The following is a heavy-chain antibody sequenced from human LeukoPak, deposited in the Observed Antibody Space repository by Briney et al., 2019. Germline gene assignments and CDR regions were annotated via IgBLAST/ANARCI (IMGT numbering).Heavy chain of an antibody. J-gene: IGHJ4*02. CDR3: ARGVNYYDSSGYYFSY. V-gene: IGHV3-48*03. CDR2: ISGSGSSI. Sequence: PGGSLRLSCAASGFTFSSYEMNWVRQAPGKGLEWVSYISGSGSSIYYADSVKGRFTISRDNAKNSLYLQMNSLRAEDTAVYYCARGVNYYDSSGYYFSYWGQGTLVTVPS. CDR1: GFTFSSYE. D-gene: IGHD3-22*01.